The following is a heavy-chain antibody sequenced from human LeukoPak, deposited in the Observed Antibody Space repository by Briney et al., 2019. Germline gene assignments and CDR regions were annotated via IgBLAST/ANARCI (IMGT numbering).Heavy chain of an antibody. D-gene: IGHD6-13*01. CDR1: GFTFSSYG. V-gene: IGHV3-33*01. CDR2: IWYDGSNK. J-gene: IGHJ4*02. CDR3: ARLGSSWSFDY. Sequence: GGSLRLSCAASGFTFSSYGMNWVRQAPGKGLEWVAVIWYDGSNKYYGDSVKGRFTISRDNSKNTVSLQMNSLRVEDTAVYYCARLGSSWSFDYWGQGTLVAVSS.